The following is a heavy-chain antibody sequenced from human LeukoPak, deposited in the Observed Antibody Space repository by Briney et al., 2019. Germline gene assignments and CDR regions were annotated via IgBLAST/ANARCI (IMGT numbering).Heavy chain of an antibody. D-gene: IGHD3-10*01. CDR3: ARDPPRGSSDDYFDD. J-gene: IGHJ4*02. CDR1: GYTSTTYV. V-gene: IGHV1-18*01. Sequence: APVKCSSKALGYTSTTYVFTWVRQAPGHGLEWVWWSSAYNLNTKYAQRPQTRVTMTTDTSTSTAYIELRSLRSDDPAVYYCARDPPRGSSDDYFDDWGQGTLVTVSS. CDR2: SSAYNLNT.